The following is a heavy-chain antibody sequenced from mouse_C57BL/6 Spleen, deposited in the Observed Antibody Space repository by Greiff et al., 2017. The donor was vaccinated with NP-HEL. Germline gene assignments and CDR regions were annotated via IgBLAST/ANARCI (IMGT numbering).Heavy chain of an antibody. D-gene: IGHD1-1*01. J-gene: IGHJ3*01. Sequence: EVQRVESEGGLVQPGSSMKLSCTASGFTFSDYYMAWVRQVPEKGLEWVANINYDGSSTYYLDSLKSRFIISRDNAKNILYLQMSSLKSEDTATYYCARDDYGSSSFAYWGQGTLVTVSA. CDR3: ARDDYGSSSFAY. V-gene: IGHV5-16*01. CDR2: INYDGSST. CDR1: GFTFSDYY.